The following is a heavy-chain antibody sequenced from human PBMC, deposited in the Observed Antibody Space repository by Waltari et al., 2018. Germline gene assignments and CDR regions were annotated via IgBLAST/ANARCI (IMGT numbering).Heavy chain of an antibody. CDR1: AYTFTDSY. CDR3: ARGATVVVPAAMAAAFDI. D-gene: IGHD2-2*01. V-gene: IGHV1-69*05. J-gene: IGHJ3*02. CDR2: IIPIFGTA. Sequence: VQLVQSGAEVKKPGATVKISCKASAYTFTDSYMHWVPKAPGNGREWMGGIIPIFGTANYAQKFQGRVTITTDESTSTAYMELSSLRSEDTAVYYCARGATVVVPAAMAAAFDIWGQGTMVTVSS.